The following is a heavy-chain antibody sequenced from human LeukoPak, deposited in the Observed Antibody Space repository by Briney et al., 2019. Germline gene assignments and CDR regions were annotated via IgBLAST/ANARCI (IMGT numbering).Heavy chain of an antibody. D-gene: IGHD3-9*01. CDR1: EGTFSSYA. CDR3: ARGLRYFDWLKEINWFDP. J-gene: IGHJ5*02. V-gene: IGHV1-8*02. Sequence: GASVKVSCKASEGTFSSYAINWVRQATGQGLEWMGWMNPNSGNTGYAQKFQGRVTMTRNTSISTAYMELSSLRSEDTAVYYCARGLRYFDWLKEINWFDPWGQGTLVTVSS. CDR2: MNPNSGNT.